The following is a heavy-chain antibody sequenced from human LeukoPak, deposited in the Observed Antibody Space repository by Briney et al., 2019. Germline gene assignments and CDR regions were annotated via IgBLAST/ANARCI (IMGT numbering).Heavy chain of an antibody. Sequence: GGSLRLSCAASGFTFSSYAMSWVRQAPGKGLEWVSAISGSGGSTYYADSVKGRFTISRDNSKNTLYLQMNSLRAEDTAVYYCAKDTLGGSSFIRWFDPWGQGTLVTVSS. CDR3: AKDTLGGSSFIRWFDP. D-gene: IGHD6-13*01. CDR2: ISGSGGST. V-gene: IGHV3-23*01. J-gene: IGHJ5*02. CDR1: GFTFSSYA.